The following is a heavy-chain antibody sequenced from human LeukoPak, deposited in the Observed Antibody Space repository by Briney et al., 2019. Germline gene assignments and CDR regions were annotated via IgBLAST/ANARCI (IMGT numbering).Heavy chain of an antibody. CDR3: ARSAGQQCRFDP. CDR2: INPSGGST. CDR1: GYTFTSYY. D-gene: IGHD6-19*01. V-gene: IGHV1-46*01. J-gene: IGHJ5*02. Sequence: ASVKVSCKASGYTFTSYYMHWVRQAPGQGLEWMGIINPSGGSTSYAQKFQGRVTMTRDMSTSTVYMELSSLRSEDTAVYYCARSAGQQCRFDPWGQGTLVTVSS.